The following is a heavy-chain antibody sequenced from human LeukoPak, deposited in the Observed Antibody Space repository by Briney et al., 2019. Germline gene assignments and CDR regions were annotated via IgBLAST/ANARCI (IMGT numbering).Heavy chain of an antibody. J-gene: IGHJ5*02. V-gene: IGHV3-53*01. CDR1: GFTVSSNY. D-gene: IGHD1-26*01. CDR3: TRANSANSPGVDP. Sequence: GGSLRLSCAASGFTVSSNYMSWVRQAPGKGLEWVSIIHRGGSTYYADSVKGGFTISRDNSKNPRFLQMNSLRAENTAVDNFTRANSANSPGVDPWGQGTLVTVSS. CDR2: IHRGGST.